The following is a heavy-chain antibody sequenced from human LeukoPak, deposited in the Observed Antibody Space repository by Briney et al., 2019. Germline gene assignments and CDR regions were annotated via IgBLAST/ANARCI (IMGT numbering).Heavy chain of an antibody. V-gene: IGHV4-59*01. Sequence: SETLSLTCTVSGGSISSYYWNWIRQPPGKGLEYIGYIYYSGSTNYNPSLKSRITISVDTSKNQFSLKLNSVTAADTAVYYCARGSSGWYGYYFNYWGQGTLVTVSS. CDR1: GGSISSYY. D-gene: IGHD6-19*01. CDR3: ARGSSGWYGYYFNY. CDR2: IYYSGST. J-gene: IGHJ4*02.